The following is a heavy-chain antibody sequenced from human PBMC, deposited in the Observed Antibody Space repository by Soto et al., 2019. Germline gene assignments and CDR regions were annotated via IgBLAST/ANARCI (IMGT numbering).Heavy chain of an antibody. CDR3: ARDRAGWSGQYGMGV. CDR2: IYYSGST. V-gene: IGHV4-31*03. CDR1: GGSISSGGYY. D-gene: IGHD3-3*01. Sequence: PSETLSLTCTVSGGSISSGGYYWSWIRQHPGKGLEWIGYIYYSGSTYYNPSLKSRVTISVDTSKNQFSLKLSSVTAADTAVYYCARDRAGWSGQYGMGVWGQGTTVTVSS. J-gene: IGHJ6*02.